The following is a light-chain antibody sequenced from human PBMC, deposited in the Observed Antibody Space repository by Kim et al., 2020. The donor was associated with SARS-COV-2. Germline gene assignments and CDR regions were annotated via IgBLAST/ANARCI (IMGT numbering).Light chain of an antibody. CDR2: FDR. CDR3: QVWDSSTDHPV. CDR1: IIGSKT. J-gene: IGLJ2*01. Sequence: APGTTATITCGGNIIGSKTVPWYQQRPGQAPILVIYFDRDRPSGIPDRFSGSNSGNTATLTISRVEAGDEADFFCQVWDSSTDHPVFGGGTTLTVL. V-gene: IGLV3-21*04.